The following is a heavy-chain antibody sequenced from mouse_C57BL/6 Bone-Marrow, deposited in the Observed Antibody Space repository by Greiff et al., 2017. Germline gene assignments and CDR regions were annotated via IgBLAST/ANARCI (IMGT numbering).Heavy chain of an antibody. J-gene: IGHJ2*01. CDR3: TTNYYGSSQDD. CDR1: GFNIKDDY. Sequence: EVKLQESGAELVRPGASVKLSCTASGFNIKDDYMHWVKQRPEQGLEWIGWIDPENGDTEYAAKFQGKATITADPSSNTAYLQLSSLTSEDTAVYYCTTNYYGSSQDDWGQGTTLTVSS. D-gene: IGHD1-1*01. V-gene: IGHV14-4*01. CDR2: IDPENGDT.